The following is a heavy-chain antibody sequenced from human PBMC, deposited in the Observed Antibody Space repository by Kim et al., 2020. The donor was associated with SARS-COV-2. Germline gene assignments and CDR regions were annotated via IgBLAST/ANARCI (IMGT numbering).Heavy chain of an antibody. D-gene: IGHD3-22*01. CDR1: DGSFSDYF. CDR3: ARTYYGFDY. V-gene: IGHV4-34*01. J-gene: IGHJ4*02. CDR2: IHHSGNT. Sequence: SETLSLTCAVYDGSFSDYFWSWIRQPPGEGLEWIAEIHHSGNTNYNPSLKSRVTISVDKSKKQIYLKVFSVTAADTAAYYCARTYYGFDYWGQGTLVTVS.